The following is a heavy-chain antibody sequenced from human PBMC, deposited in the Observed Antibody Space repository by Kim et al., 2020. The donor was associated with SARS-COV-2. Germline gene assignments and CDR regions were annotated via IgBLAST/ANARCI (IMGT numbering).Heavy chain of an antibody. CDR2: VRGSGIT. D-gene: IGHD2-2*01. Sequence: GGSLRLSCAASGFTFNKFAMTWVRQAPGKGLEWVSSVRGSGITHYADSVKGRFTISRNNSQNTLYRQMNSLRAEDTAVYYCAKRGEGPIVVDGSYYFDYWGQGTLVTVSS. J-gene: IGHJ4*02. CDR1: GFTFNKFA. V-gene: IGHV3-23*01. CDR3: AKRGEGPIVVDGSYYFDY.